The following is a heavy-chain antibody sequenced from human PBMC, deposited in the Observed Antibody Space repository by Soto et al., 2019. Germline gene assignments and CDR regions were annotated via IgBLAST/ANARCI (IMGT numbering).Heavy chain of an antibody. D-gene: IGHD6-19*01. CDR2: ISGSSSGT. CDR3: AKDRSENFWVYYYAMDV. Sequence: PGWSLRLSCESSVFNFVAYAMSWVRQAPGKGLEWVSGISGSSSGTYYTDSVKGRFTISRDNSKNTVYLQMNSLRGEDTAVYYCAKDRSENFWVYYYAMDVWGQGTAVTVSS. J-gene: IGHJ6*02. CDR1: VFNFVAYA. V-gene: IGHV3-23*01.